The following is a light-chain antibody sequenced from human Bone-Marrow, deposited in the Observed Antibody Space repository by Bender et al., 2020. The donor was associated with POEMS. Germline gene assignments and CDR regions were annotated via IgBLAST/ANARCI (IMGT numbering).Light chain of an antibody. CDR2: EVN. Sequence: QSALTQPASVSGSPGQSITISCTGTSSDIGSYILVSWFQQHPGTAPKLMIYEVNKRPSGVSNRFSGSKSGNTASLTISGLRAEDEADYYCSSYTSSSTWVFGGGTKLTVL. CDR1: SSDIGSYIL. CDR3: SSYTSSSTWV. V-gene: IGLV2-14*02. J-gene: IGLJ3*02.